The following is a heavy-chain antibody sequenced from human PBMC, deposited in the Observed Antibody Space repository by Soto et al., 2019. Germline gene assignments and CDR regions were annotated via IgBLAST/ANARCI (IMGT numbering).Heavy chain of an antibody. CDR3: AHRLTLKTDGNDGRFDC. D-gene: IGHD1-1*01. Sequence: QITLKESGPTLVKPTQTLTLTCTFSGFSLTTSGVGVGWDRQPPEKALEWLALIYWDDDKRYNPSLKTRLTITNDASKNHLVRAITNVDPVDTATYYCAHRLTLKTDGNDGRFDCWGQGTLVTVSA. J-gene: IGHJ4*02. V-gene: IGHV2-5*02. CDR2: IYWDDDK. CDR1: GFSLTTSGVG.